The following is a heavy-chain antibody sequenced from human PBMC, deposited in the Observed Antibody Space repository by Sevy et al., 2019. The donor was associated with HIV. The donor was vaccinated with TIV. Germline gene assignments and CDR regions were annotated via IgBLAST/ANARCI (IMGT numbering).Heavy chain of an antibody. J-gene: IGHJ4*02. CDR1: GFTFSTYA. CDR2: VSSDGSEI. V-gene: IGHV3-30-3*01. CDR3: ARDQLGSIDY. D-gene: IGHD7-27*01. Sequence: GGSLRLSFAVSGFTFSTYAMHWVRQAPGKGLECVAIVSSDGSEINYADSVKGRFTISRDNSRNTLYLQMNSLRTEDTALYYCARDQLGSIDYWGQGTLVTVFS.